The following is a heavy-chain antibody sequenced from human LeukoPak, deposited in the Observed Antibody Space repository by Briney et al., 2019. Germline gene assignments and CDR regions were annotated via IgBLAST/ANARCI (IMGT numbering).Heavy chain of an antibody. V-gene: IGHV3-30*02. CDR2: IRFNGN. CDR1: GFTVSSNY. D-gene: IGHD7-27*01. J-gene: IGHJ4*02. CDR3: ARENWDFDF. Sequence: GGSLRLSCAASGFTVSSNYMSWVRQAPGKGLEWVASIRFNGNFYADYVKGRFTISRDNSKSTVSLQMDTLRTEDTALYYCARENWDFDFWGQGTLVTVSS.